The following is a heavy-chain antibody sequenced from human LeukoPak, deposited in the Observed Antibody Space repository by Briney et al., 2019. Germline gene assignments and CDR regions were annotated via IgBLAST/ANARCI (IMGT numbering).Heavy chain of an antibody. CDR1: GYSFTSYW. CDR2: IYPGESET. CDR3: ARRRGDDYVWGSYGEIDY. V-gene: IGHV5-51*01. J-gene: IGHJ4*02. D-gene: IGHD3-16*01. Sequence: GESLKISCKGSGYSFTSYWIGWVRQMPGKGMEWMGIIYPGESETRYSPSFEGQVTISADNSIITAYLQWSSLKASDTAMYYCARRRGDDYVWGSYGEIDYWGQGTLVTVSS.